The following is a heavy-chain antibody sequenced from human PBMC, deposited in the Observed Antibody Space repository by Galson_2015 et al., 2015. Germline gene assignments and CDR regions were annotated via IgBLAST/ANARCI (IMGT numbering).Heavy chain of an antibody. Sequence: SVKVSCKASGGTFSSYAISWVRQAPGQGLEWMGGIIPIFGTANYAQKFQGRVTITADESTSTAYMELSSLRSEDTAVYYCARLGEGGLGYCSGGSCYSSDYWGQGTLVTVSS. CDR1: GGTFSSYA. CDR2: IIPIFGTA. CDR3: ARLGEGGLGYCSGGSCYSSDY. V-gene: IGHV1-69*13. J-gene: IGHJ4*02. D-gene: IGHD2-15*01.